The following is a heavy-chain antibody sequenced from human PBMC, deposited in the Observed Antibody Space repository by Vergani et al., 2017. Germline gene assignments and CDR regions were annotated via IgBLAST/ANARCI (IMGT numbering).Heavy chain of an antibody. V-gene: IGHV4-61*02. CDR3: ARGGTYCSSPNCVYYGMDV. Sequence: QVQLQESGPGLVKPSQTLSLTCTVSGGPISSGSYYWSWIRQPAGKGLEWIGRIYTSGSTNYNPSLKSRVTIAVDTSKNQFSLKLSSVTAADTAVYYCARGGTYCSSPNCVYYGMDVWGQGTTVTVSS. D-gene: IGHD2-2*01. CDR1: GGPISSGSYY. CDR2: IYTSGST. J-gene: IGHJ6*02.